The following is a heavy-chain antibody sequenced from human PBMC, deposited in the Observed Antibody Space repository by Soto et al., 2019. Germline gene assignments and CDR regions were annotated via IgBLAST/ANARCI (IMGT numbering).Heavy chain of an antibody. CDR2: IYYSGST. CDR3: ARGGSLEYYYYYGMDV. CDR1: GGSISSGGYY. J-gene: IGHJ6*02. Sequence: SETLSLTCTVSGGSISSGGYYWSWIRQHPGKGLEWIGYIYYSGSTYYNPSLKSRVTISVDTSKNQFSLKLSSVTAADTAVYYCARGGSLEYYYYYGMDVWGQGTTVTVSS. D-gene: IGHD3-16*02. V-gene: IGHV4-31*03.